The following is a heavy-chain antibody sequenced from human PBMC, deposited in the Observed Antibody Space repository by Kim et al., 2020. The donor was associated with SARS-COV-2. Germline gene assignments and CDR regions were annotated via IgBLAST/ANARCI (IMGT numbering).Heavy chain of an antibody. V-gene: IGHV3-74*01. CDR2: INSDGSST. J-gene: IGHJ2*01. D-gene: IGHD6-19*01. Sequence: GGSLRLSCAASGFTFSSYWMHWVRQAPGKGLVWVSRINSDGSSTTYADSVKGRFTISRDNANSTLYLHMNSLRAEDTAVYYCARPAVAATNWYFDLWGRGTLVTVSS. CDR1: GFTFSSYW. CDR3: ARPAVAATNWYFDL.